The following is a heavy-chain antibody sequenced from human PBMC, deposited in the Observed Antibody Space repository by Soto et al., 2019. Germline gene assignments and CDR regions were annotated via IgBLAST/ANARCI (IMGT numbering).Heavy chain of an antibody. D-gene: IGHD3-16*01. CDR2: INKDGTTT. V-gene: IGHV3-74*03. CDR1: GFTFTSYW. CDR3: AKDLIWGQSDY. Sequence: EVQLVESGGGLVQPGGSLRLSCAASGFTFTSYWMHWVRQAPGKGPVWVSRINKDGTTTAYADSVKGRFTISRDNAKNMLYLQMNSLRVEDTAVYYCAKDLIWGQSDYWGQGALVTVSS. J-gene: IGHJ4*02.